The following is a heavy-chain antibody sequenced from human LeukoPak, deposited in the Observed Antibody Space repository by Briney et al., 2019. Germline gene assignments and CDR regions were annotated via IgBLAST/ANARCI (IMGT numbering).Heavy chain of an antibody. CDR1: GFTFSSYG. V-gene: IGHV3-30*18. D-gene: IGHD6-13*01. J-gene: IGHJ6*02. Sequence: GGSLRLSCAASGFTFSSYGMHWVRQAPGKGLEWVAVISYNGSNKYYADSVKGRFTISRDNSKNTLYLQMNSLRAEDTAVYYCAKDLEYSSSWYPRYYYYYGMDVWGQGTTVTVSS. CDR3: AKDLEYSSSWYPRYYYYYGMDV. CDR2: ISYNGSNK.